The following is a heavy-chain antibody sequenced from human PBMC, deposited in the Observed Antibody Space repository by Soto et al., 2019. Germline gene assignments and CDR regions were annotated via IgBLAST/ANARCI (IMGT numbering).Heavy chain of an antibody. V-gene: IGHV4-34*10. J-gene: IGHJ6*03. Sequence: SETLSLTCAVSGASFTGHYWSWIRQPPGKGLEWIGEVHHSGSTSYNPALKSRVTMSVDTSKNQFSLKLSSVTGADTAVYYCATSIFGVATEDYYYYMDVWGKGTTVTVS. CDR1: GASFTGHY. CDR2: VHHSGST. CDR3: ATSIFGVATEDYYYYMDV. D-gene: IGHD3-3*01.